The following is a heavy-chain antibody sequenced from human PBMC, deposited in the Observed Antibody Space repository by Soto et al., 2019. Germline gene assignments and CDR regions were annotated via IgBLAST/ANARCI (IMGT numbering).Heavy chain of an antibody. V-gene: IGHV3-30*09. J-gene: IGHJ4*02. CDR2: ISYDGSKK. Sequence: LRLSCAASGFTFSIYAIHWVRQSPGKGLEWVAVISYDGSKKYYADSVQGRFAISRDNSKNTVYLQMNSLRAEDTAVYFCARVVENHYDRGSHDYWGQGTLVTVSS. D-gene: IGHD3-22*01. CDR1: GFTFSIYA. CDR3: ARVVENHYDRGSHDY.